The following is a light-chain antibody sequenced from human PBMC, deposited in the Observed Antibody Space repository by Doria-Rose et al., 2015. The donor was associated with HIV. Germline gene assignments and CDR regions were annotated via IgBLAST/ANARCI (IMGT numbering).Light chain of an antibody. CDR3: MQALQTPYT. CDR2: LGS. J-gene: IGKJ2*01. Sequence: PLSLPVTPGEPSSISCRSRQSLLHRNGYNYLDWYLQKPGQSPQLLIYLGSNRASGVPDRVSGSGSGTDFTLKISRVEAEDVGVYYCMQALQTPYTFGQGTKLEIK. CDR1: QSLLHRNGYNY. V-gene: IGKV2-28*01.